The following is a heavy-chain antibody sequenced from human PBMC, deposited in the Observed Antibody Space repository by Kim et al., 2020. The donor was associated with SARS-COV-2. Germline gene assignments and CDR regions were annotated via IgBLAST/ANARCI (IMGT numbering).Heavy chain of an antibody. CDR2: ISGSGGST. CDR1: GFTFSSYA. J-gene: IGHJ4*02. V-gene: IGHV3-23*01. D-gene: IGHD2-2*01. Sequence: GGSLRLSCAASGFTFSSYAMSWVRQAPGKGLEWVSAISGSGGSTYYADSVKGRFTISRDNSKNTLYLQMNSLRAEDTAVYYCAKDRPNRVVVPAAPYFDYWGQGTLVTVSS. CDR3: AKDRPNRVVVPAAPYFDY.